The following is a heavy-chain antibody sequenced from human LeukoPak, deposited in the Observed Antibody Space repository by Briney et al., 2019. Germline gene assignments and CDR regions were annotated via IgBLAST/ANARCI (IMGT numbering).Heavy chain of an antibody. CDR1: GYTFSDLW. CDR2: IYPGDSDT. CDR3: ARHNVAAAGTVIDY. D-gene: IGHD6-13*01. V-gene: IGHV5-51*01. J-gene: IGHJ4*02. Sequence: GESLKISCQASGYTFSDLWIGWVRQMPGKGLEWMGIIYPGDSDTRYSPSFQGQVTISADKSISTAYLQWSSLKASDTAMYYCARHNVAAAGTVIDYWGQGTLVTVSS.